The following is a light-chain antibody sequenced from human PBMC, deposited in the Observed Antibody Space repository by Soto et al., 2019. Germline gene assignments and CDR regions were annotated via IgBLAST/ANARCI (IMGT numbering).Light chain of an antibody. CDR1: PSVSSSY. CDR3: QQYGSSPWT. Sequence: EIVLTQSPGTLSLSPGERATLSCRASPSVSSSYLAWYQQKPGQAPRLLIYGASSRATGIPDRFSGSGSGTDFTLTISRLEPEDFAVYYCQQYGSSPWTFGQGTEVEIK. J-gene: IGKJ1*01. CDR2: GAS. V-gene: IGKV3-20*01.